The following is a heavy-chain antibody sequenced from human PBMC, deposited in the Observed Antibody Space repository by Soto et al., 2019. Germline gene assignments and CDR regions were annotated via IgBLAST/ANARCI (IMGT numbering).Heavy chain of an antibody. V-gene: IGHV3-30-3*01. CDR2: ISSDVNYK. Sequence: QVQLVDSGGGVVQPGSSLRLSCAASGFTFSSYALHWVRQAPGKGMDCVAGISSDVNYKYYADSVKGRFTISRDNSKNTLYLQMNSLRAVYTVMYYCAMQKKRGVWPFGFWGQGTLVTVSS. D-gene: IGHD1-26*01. J-gene: IGHJ4*02. CDR1: GFTFSSYA. CDR3: AMQKKRGVWPFGF.